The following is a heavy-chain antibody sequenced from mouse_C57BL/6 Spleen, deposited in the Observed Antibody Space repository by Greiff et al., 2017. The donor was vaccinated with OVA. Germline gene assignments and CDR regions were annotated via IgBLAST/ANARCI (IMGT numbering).Heavy chain of an antibody. D-gene: IGHD3-3*01. J-gene: IGHJ4*01. Sequence: QVQLQQPGAELVKPGASVKMSCKASGYTFTSYWITWVKQRPGQGLEWIGDIYPGSGSTNYNEEFKSKATLTVDTSSSTAYMQLSSLTSEDSAVYYCARQGQGYYAMDYWGQGTSVTVSS. V-gene: IGHV1-55*01. CDR3: ARQGQGYYAMDY. CDR2: IYPGSGST. CDR1: GYTFTSYW.